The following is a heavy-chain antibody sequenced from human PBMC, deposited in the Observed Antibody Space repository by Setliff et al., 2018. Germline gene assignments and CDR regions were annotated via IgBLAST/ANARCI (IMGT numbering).Heavy chain of an antibody. CDR1: GGSISSGGYY. V-gene: IGHV4-31*03. J-gene: IGHJ4*02. Sequence: LSLTFTVSGGSISSGGYYWSWIRQHPGKGLEWIGYIYYSGSTYYNPSLKSRVTISVDTSKNQFSLKLSSVTAADTAVYYCARDNNPGYRGYWGRFDYWGQGTLVTVSS. D-gene: IGHD3-16*02. CDR2: IYYSGST. CDR3: ARDNNPGYRGYWGRFDY.